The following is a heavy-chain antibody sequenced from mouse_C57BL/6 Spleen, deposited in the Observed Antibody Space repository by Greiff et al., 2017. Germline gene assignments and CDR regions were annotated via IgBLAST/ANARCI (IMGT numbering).Heavy chain of an antibody. CDR2: IWSGGSP. J-gene: IGHJ3*01. V-gene: IGHV2-2*01. Sequence: VKLMESGPGLVQPSQSLSITCTVSGFSLTSYGVHWVRQSPGKGLEWLGVIWSGGSPDYNAPFISRLSISTDNSKSQVFLKMNRLQADDTVIYYGTRNEAGMFWFAYWGQGTLVTVSA. CDR3: TRNEAGMFWFAY. CDR1: GFSLTSYG.